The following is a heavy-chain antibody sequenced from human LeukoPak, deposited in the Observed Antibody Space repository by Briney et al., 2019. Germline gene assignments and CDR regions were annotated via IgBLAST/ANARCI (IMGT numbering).Heavy chain of an antibody. CDR3: AKVDGNGWFDF. CDR2: IYYSGST. J-gene: IGHJ4*02. D-gene: IGHD6-19*01. CDR1: GGSISSYY. Sequence: PSETLSLTCTASGGSISSYYWSWIRQPPGKGLEWIGYIYYSGSTNYNPSLKSRVTISVDTSKNQFSLKLSSVTAADTAVYYCAKVDGNGWFDFWGQGTLVTVSS. V-gene: IGHV4-59*01.